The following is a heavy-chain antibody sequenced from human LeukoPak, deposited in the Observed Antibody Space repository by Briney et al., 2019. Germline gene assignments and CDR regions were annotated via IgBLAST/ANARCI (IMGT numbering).Heavy chain of an antibody. J-gene: IGHJ6*02. CDR2: ISAYNGNT. CDR1: GYTFTSYG. CDR3: ARDPYSSGWYARNYYYGMDV. Sequence: ASVKVSCKASGYTFTSYGISWVRQAPGQGLEWMGWISAYNGNTNYAQKLQGRVTMTTDTSTSTAYMELRSLRSDDTAVYYCARDPYSSGWYARNYYYGMDVWGQGTTVTVSS. V-gene: IGHV1-18*01. D-gene: IGHD6-19*01.